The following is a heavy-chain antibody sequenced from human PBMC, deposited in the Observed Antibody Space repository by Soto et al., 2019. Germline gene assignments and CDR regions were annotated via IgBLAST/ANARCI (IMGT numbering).Heavy chain of an antibody. V-gene: IGHV1-3*01. J-gene: IGHJ5*02. D-gene: IGHD2-2*01. CDR2: INAGNGNT. Sequence: GASVKVSCNASGYTFTSYAMHWVRQAPGQRLEWMGWINAGNGNTKYSQKFQGRVTITRDTSASTAYMELSSLRSEDTAVYYCARVVGSIVPAAAFDPWGQGTLVTVSS. CDR1: GYTFTSYA. CDR3: ARVVGSIVPAAAFDP.